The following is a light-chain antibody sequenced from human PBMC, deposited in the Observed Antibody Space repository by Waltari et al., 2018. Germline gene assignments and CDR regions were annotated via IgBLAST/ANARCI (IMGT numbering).Light chain of an antibody. V-gene: IGLV1-40*01. CDR3: QSYDSNLSAYV. CDR1: SPTLAAGHD. J-gene: IGLJ1*01. Sequence: QSVLTQPPSVPGAPGQRVTLPCTGTSPTLAAGHDVHWYQQIPGTLPKLLIYINRIRPSGVPDRFSGSKSGTSASLAITGLQAEDEADYYCQSYDSNLSAYVFGTGTKVTVL. CDR2: INR.